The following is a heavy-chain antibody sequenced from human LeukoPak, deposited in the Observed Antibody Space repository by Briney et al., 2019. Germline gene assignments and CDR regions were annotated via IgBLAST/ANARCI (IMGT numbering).Heavy chain of an antibody. J-gene: IGHJ4*02. Sequence: PGGSLRLSCAASGFSFSIYFMSWVRQAPGKGLEWVSSISDSGGTTYYADSVKGRFTISRDNFKNTLYLEMNSMRTEDTAVYHCAKDFESGTVDYWGQGTLVTVSS. CDR2: ISDSGGTT. V-gene: IGHV3-23*01. D-gene: IGHD2-2*01. CDR3: AKDFESGTVDY. CDR1: GFSFSIYF.